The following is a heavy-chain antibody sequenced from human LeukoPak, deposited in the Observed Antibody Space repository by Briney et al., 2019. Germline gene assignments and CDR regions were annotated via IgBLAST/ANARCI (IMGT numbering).Heavy chain of an antibody. CDR1: GFTFSSYS. Sequence: GGSLRLSCAASGFTFSSYSMNWVRQAPGKGLEWVSSISSSSSYIYYADSVKGRFTISRDNAKNSLNLQMNSLRAEDTAVYYCARGLGTVTTFVDYWGQGTLVTVSS. CDR3: ARGLGTVTTFVDY. V-gene: IGHV3-21*01. D-gene: IGHD4-17*01. J-gene: IGHJ4*02. CDR2: ISSSSSYI.